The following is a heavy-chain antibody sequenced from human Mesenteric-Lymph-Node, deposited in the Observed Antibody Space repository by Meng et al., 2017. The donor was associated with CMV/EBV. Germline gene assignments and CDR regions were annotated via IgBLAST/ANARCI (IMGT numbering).Heavy chain of an antibody. Sequence: QITLKESGPTLVKPTQTLTLTCTFSGFSLSTRGVGVGWLRPPPGKALEWLALIYWDDDKRYSPSLKSRLTITKDTSKNQVVLTMTNMDPVDTATYYCAHSSGIAAAGPFYFDYWGQGTLVTVSS. D-gene: IGHD6-13*01. CDR3: AHSSGIAAAGPFYFDY. V-gene: IGHV2-5*02. CDR1: GFSLSTRGVG. CDR2: IYWDDDK. J-gene: IGHJ4*02.